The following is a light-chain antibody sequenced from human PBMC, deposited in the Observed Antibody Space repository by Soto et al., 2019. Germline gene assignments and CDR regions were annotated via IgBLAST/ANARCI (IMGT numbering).Light chain of an antibody. V-gene: IGKV3-20*01. CDR1: QSVNHN. CDR3: QQYDSSPRT. CDR2: GAS. Sequence: EIVLTQSPGTLSLSPGARATLSCRASQSVNHNLAWYHQKPGQAPRLLIYGASSRATGIPDRFSGSGSGTDFTLTINRLEPEEFAVYYCQQYDSSPRTFGKGTKVDIK. J-gene: IGKJ1*01.